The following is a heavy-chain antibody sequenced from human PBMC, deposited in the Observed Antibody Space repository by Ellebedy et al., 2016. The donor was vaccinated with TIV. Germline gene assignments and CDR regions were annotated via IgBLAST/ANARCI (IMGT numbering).Heavy chain of an antibody. CDR2: IKKDGSET. J-gene: IGHJ4*02. CDR1: GLIFSDYW. CDR3: ATIEWFRSDY. D-gene: IGHD3-3*01. Sequence: PGGSLRLSCAASGLIFSDYWMTWVRQAPGKGLEWVANIKKDGSETYYADSMKGRFTISRDNAKNSLYLQMNSLRAEDTALYYCATIEWFRSDYWGQGTLVTVSS. V-gene: IGHV3-7*03.